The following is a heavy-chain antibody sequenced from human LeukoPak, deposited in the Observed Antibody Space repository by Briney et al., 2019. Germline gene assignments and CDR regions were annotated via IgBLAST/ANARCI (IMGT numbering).Heavy chain of an antibody. V-gene: IGHV4-4*07. D-gene: IGHD2-21*02. J-gene: IGHJ6*02. CDR3: GRNEFGDTIFGMDV. CDR1: GGSISSDY. Sequence: SGTLSLTCTVSGGSISSDYWSWIRQSAGRGLEWIGRISASGSTNYNPSLKSRVTMSIDTSKNQFSLKLTSVTAADTAVYYCGRNEFGDTIFGMDVWGQGTTVTVSS. CDR2: ISASGST.